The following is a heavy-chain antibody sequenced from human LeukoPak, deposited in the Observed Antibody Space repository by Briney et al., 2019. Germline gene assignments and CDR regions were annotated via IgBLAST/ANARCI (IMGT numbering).Heavy chain of an antibody. Sequence: SETLSLTCTVSGYSISSGYYWGWIRQPPGKGLEWIGSMFHSGTTYYNPSLKSRVTISVDTSKNQFSLKLSSVTAADTAVYYCARSYYDSSGYYPPGAYWGQGTLVTVSS. J-gene: IGHJ4*02. V-gene: IGHV4-38-2*02. CDR2: MFHSGTT. D-gene: IGHD3-22*01. CDR1: GYSISSGYY. CDR3: ARSYYDSSGYYPPGAY.